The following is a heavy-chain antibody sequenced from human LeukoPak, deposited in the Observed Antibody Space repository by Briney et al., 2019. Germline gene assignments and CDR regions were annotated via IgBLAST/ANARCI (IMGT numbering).Heavy chain of an antibody. V-gene: IGHV3-74*01. CDR3: AKDSIPGIYYFDY. Sequence: GGSLRLSCAASGFAFNTYWMHWVRQTPGKGLVWVSRINSDGDSTTYADPVKGRFTISRDNSKNTLFLQMNSLRAEDTAVYYCAKDSIPGIYYFDYWGQGTLVTVSS. J-gene: IGHJ4*02. CDR2: INSDGDST. CDR1: GFAFNTYW. D-gene: IGHD3-10*01.